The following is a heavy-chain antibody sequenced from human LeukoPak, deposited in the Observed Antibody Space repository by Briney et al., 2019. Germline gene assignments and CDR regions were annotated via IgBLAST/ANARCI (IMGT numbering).Heavy chain of an antibody. CDR3: AKGAAVAGTLYFQH. CDR2: VSGTSTNT. D-gene: IGHD6-19*01. J-gene: IGHJ1*01. CDR1: GLSFSSYA. Sequence: GGSLRLSCAASGLSFSSYAMSWVRQAPGKGLEWVSAVSGTSTNTYYSDSVKGQFTISRDNSQNTPYLQMNNLEGGDTAVYYCAKGAAVAGTLYFQHWGQGTLVTVSS. V-gene: IGHV3-23*01.